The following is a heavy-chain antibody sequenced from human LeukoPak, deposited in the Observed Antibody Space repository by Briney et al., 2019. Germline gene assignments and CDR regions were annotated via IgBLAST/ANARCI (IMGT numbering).Heavy chain of an antibody. CDR2: IFNSNIT. CDR3: VKDSTYNWNDGGRFDP. CDR1: GFIVSTYY. D-gene: IGHD1-1*01. Sequence: GGSLRLSCAASGFIVSTYYMGWVRQAPGKRLEWISIIFNSNITQYTDSVKGRFTISRDNSKNTLYLQMNSLRAEDTAIYYCVKDSTYNWNDGGRFDPWGQGTLVTVSS. V-gene: IGHV3-53*01. J-gene: IGHJ5*02.